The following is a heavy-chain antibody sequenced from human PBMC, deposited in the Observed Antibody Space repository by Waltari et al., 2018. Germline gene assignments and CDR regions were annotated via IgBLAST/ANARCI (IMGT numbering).Heavy chain of an antibody. V-gene: IGHV4-38-2*02. Sequence: QVQLQESGPGLVKPSEPLSLTCTVSGYSISSGYYWGWIRQPPGKGLEWIGSIYHSGSTYYNPSLKSRVTIAVDTSKNQFSLKRGCVTAADTAVYYCARDSHYYDSSGYYYWGQGTLVTVSS. CDR2: IYHSGST. CDR1: GYSISSGYY. J-gene: IGHJ4*02. D-gene: IGHD3-22*01. CDR3: ARDSHYYDSSGYYY.